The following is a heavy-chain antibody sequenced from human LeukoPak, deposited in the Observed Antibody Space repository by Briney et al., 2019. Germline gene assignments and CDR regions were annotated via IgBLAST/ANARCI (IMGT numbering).Heavy chain of an antibody. Sequence: PSETLSLTCAVYGGSLSGYYWSWIRQPPGKGLEWIAEINHRESTNCNPSLKSRVTISVDTSKNQFSLKLSSVTAADTAVYYCARGDSMFDPWGQGTLVTVSS. J-gene: IGHJ5*02. CDR2: INHREST. V-gene: IGHV4-34*01. D-gene: IGHD2/OR15-2a*01. CDR3: ARGDSMFDP. CDR1: GGSLSGYY.